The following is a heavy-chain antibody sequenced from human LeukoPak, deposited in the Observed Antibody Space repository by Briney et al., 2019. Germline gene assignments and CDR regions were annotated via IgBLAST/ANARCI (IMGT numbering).Heavy chain of an antibody. CDR2: IYYSGST. Sequence: PSETLSLTCIVSGGSISGYYWSWIRQPPGKGLEWIGSIYYSGSTXXXXSXXXXXIISVDTSKNQFSLSLISVTAADTAVYYCXXXXVXAXNXXSDLWGRGTLVTVSS. CDR1: GGSISGYY. J-gene: IGHJ2*01. CDR3: XXXXVXAXNXXSDL. V-gene: IGHV4-59*01.